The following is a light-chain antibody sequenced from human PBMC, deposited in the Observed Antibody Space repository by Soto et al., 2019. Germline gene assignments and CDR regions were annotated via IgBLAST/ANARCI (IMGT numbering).Light chain of an antibody. V-gene: IGKV1-5*03. CDR1: QSISSW. CDR2: KAS. J-gene: IGKJ2*01. Sequence: DIQMTQSPSILSASVGDRVTITCRASQSISSWLAWYQQKPGKAPNLLIHKASHLESGVPSRFSGSGSGTEFTLTISSLQPGDFAVYYCQQYGSSNTFGQGTKVDIK. CDR3: QQYGSSNT.